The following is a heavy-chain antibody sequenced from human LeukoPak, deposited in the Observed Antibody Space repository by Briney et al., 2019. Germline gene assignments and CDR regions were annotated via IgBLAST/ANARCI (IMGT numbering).Heavy chain of an antibody. J-gene: IGHJ6*02. CDR2: MSYDGSYT. CDR3: AKDLGETVTTIGDYYGMDV. CDR1: GFTFSSYG. Sequence: PGRSLRLSCAASGFTFSSYGMHWVRQAPGKGLEWVSIMSYDGSYTYYADSVKGRFTISRDNSKNTLYLQMNSLRGEDTAVYYCAKDLGETVTTIGDYYGMDVWGLGTTVTVSS. D-gene: IGHD5-12*01. V-gene: IGHV3-30*18.